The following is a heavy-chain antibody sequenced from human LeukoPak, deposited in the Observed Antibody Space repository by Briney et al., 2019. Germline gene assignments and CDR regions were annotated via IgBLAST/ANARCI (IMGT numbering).Heavy chain of an antibody. D-gene: IGHD3-10*02. CDR2: ISGSGSGGST. V-gene: IGHV3-23*01. CDR3: AELGITMIGGV. Sequence: GSLRLSCAASGFPFSSSAMSWVRQAPGKGLEWVSSISGSGSGGSTYYADSVKGRFTISRDNAKNSLYLQMNSLRAEDTAVYYCAELGITMIGGVWGKGTTVTISS. CDR1: GFPFSSSA. J-gene: IGHJ6*04.